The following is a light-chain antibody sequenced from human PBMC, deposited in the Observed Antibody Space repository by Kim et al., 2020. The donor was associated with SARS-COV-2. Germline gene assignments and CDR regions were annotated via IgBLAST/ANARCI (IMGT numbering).Light chain of an antibody. V-gene: IGKV1-39*01. J-gene: IGKJ2*01. CDR3: QQYNSYYT. CDR2: VAS. CDR1: QNIDNY. Sequence: DIQMTQSPSSLSASVGDRVTITCRASQNIDNYLSWYQQKPGKAPNLLIYVASTLQSGVPSRFSGSRSGTDFTLTISSLQPEDFATYYCQQYNSYYTFGQGTKLEI.